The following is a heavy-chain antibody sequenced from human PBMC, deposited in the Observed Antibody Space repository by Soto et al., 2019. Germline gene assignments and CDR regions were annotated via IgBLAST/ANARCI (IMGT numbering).Heavy chain of an antibody. V-gene: IGHV1-18*01. Sequence: ASVKVSCKASGYTFTSYGISWVRQAPGQGLEWMGWISAYNGNTNYAQKLQGRVTMTTDTSSTTAYMELRGLRSDDKDVYYCAGVLRFVEWLSPEIFHYWGKGTLVTVSX. CDR1: GYTFTSYG. CDR3: AGVLRFVEWLSPEIFHY. CDR2: ISAYNGNT. J-gene: IGHJ4*02. D-gene: IGHD3-3*01.